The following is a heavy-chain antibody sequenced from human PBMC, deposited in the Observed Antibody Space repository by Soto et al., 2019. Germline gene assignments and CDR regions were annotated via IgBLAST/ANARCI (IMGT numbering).Heavy chain of an antibody. CDR1: GGSFSGYY. V-gene: IGHV4-34*01. D-gene: IGHD3-16*01. CDR3: AREGAASYSYYYGTDV. CDR2: INHSGST. J-gene: IGHJ6*02. Sequence: QVQLQQWGAGLLKPSETLSLTCAVYGGSFSGYYWSWIRQPPGKGLEWIGEINHSGSTNYNPSLKSRVTISVDTSKNQFSLKLSSVTAADTAVYYCAREGAASYSYYYGTDVWGQGTTVTVSS.